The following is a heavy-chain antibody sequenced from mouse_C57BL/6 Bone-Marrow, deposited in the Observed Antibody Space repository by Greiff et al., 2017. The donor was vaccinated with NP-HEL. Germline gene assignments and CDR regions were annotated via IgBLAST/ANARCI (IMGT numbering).Heavy chain of an antibody. J-gene: IGHJ3*01. CDR1: GFTFSSYA. V-gene: IGHV5-4*03. D-gene: IGHD2-4*01. Sequence: EVKLVESGGGLVKPGGSLKLSCAASGFTFSSYAMSWVRQTPEKRLEWVATISDGGSYTYYPDNVKGRFTISRDNAKNNLYLQMSHLKSEDTAMYYCARGEDYDEAYWGQGTLGTVSA. CDR3: ARGEDYDEAY. CDR2: ISDGGSYT.